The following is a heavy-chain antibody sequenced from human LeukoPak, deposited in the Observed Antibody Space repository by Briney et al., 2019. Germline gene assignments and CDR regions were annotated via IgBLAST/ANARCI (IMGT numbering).Heavy chain of an antibody. Sequence: PSETLSLTCTVSGGSISSYYWSWIRQPPGKGLEWIGYIYYSGSTNYNPSLKSRVTISVDTSKNQFSLKLSSVTAADTAVYYCSREGLVISYRVGGYTAFVICGQERKCSVSS. CDR2: IYYSGST. V-gene: IGHV4-59*01. CDR1: GGSISSYY. J-gene: IGHJ3*02. CDR3: SREGLVISYRVGGYTAFVI. D-gene: IGHD2-21*01.